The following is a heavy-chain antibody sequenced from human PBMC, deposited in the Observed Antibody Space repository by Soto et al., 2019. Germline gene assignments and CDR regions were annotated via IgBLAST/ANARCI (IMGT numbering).Heavy chain of an antibody. V-gene: IGHV3-21*01. Sequence: GGSLRLSCAASGFTFSISSMNWVRQAPGKGLEWVSSISGTSDYISYADSVKGRFTISRDNAKNSLYLQMNSLRAEDTAVYYCARGYYDSSGYYYPPFDYWGQGTLVTVSS. CDR3: ARGYYDSSGYYYPPFDY. D-gene: IGHD3-22*01. CDR1: GFTFSISS. J-gene: IGHJ4*02. CDR2: ISGTSDYI.